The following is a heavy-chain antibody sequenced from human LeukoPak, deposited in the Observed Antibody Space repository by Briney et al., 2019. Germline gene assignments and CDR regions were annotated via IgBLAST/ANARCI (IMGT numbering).Heavy chain of an antibody. CDR3: ARGRIAAAGSNWFDP. CDR1: GYTFTSYA. V-gene: IGHV1-3*01. Sequence: ASVTVSCKASGYTFTSYAMHWVRQAPGQRLEWMGWINAGNGNTKYSQKFQGRVTITRDTSASTAYMELSSLRSEDTAVYYCARGRIAAAGSNWFDPWGQGTLVTVSS. D-gene: IGHD6-13*01. J-gene: IGHJ5*02. CDR2: INAGNGNT.